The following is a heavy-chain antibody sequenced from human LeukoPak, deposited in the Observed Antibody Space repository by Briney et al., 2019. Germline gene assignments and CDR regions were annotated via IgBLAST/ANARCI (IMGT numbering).Heavy chain of an antibody. CDR1: GGTFSSYA. Sequence: SVKVSCKASGGTFSSYAISWVRQAPGQGLEWMGRIIPILGIANYAQKFQGRVTITADKSTSTAYMELRSLRSDDTAVYYCAREGVYYYGSGSYQDNWFDPWGQGTLVTVSS. J-gene: IGHJ5*02. CDR2: IIPILGIA. V-gene: IGHV1-69*04. D-gene: IGHD3-10*01. CDR3: AREGVYYYGSGSYQDNWFDP.